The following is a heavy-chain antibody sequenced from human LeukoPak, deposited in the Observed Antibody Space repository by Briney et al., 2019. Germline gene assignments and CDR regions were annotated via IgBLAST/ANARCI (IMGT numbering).Heavy chain of an antibody. V-gene: IGHV4-31*03. J-gene: IGHJ4*02. CDR2: IYYSGST. CDR3: ARGGNYYGSGSYFPFDY. Sequence: SETLSLTCTVSGGSISSGGYYWSWIRQHPGKGLEWIGYIYYSGSTYYNPSLKSRVTISVDTSKNQFSLKLSSVTAADTAVYYCARGGNYYGSGSYFPFDYWGQGTLVTVSS. CDR1: GGSISSGGYY. D-gene: IGHD3-10*01.